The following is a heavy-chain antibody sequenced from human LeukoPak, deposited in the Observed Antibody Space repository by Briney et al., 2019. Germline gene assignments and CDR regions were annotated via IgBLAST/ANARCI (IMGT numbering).Heavy chain of an antibody. CDR1: GFPFNAYW. V-gene: IGHV3-7*03. J-gene: IGHJ4*02. Sequence: PGGSLRLSCAASGFPFNAYWMTWVRQAPGKGLEWVANIRQDGDTKYYVDSVKGRFTISRDNAMNSLYLQMNSLRAEDTAIYYCAKLTTSWGQGTLVTVSS. CDR2: IRQDGDTK. CDR3: AKLTTS. D-gene: IGHD4-11*01.